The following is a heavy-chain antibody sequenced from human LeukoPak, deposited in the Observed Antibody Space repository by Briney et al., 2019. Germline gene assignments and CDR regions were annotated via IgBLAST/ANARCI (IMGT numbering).Heavy chain of an antibody. CDR3: ARCDCDRETGFDL. V-gene: IGHV4-59*01. D-gene: IGHD2-21*02. CDR2: THYTGST. J-gene: IGHJ2*01. CDR1: GGSISSYY. Sequence: SETLSLTCTVSGGSISSYYWSWIRQPPGKGLEWIGYTHYTGSTNYNPSLKSRVTISADRSKDQFSLKLTSVTAADTAVYYCARCDCDRETGFDLWGRGTLVTVSS.